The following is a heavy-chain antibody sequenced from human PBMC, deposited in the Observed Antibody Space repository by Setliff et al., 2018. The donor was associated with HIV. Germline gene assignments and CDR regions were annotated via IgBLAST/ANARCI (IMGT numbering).Heavy chain of an antibody. V-gene: IGHV4-61*01. CDR1: GGPISSTNYY. CDR3: ARNSQKGIQPLLLAS. Sequence: PSETLSLTCIVSGGPISSTNYYWSWVRQTPGKGLEWIGYIYYTGSTSYNPSFRSRVTISVDTSKNQFSLMLDSVTAADTAVYYWARNSQKGIQPLLLASWGPGTLVTVSS. D-gene: IGHD1-1*01. CDR2: IYYTGST. J-gene: IGHJ4*02.